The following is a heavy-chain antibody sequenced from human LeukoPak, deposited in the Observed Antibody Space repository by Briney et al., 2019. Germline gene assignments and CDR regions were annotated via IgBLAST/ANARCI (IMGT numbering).Heavy chain of an antibody. CDR2: MNPNSGGT. CDR3: ARDPRIVGATERAWFDP. V-gene: IGHV1-2*02. J-gene: IGHJ5*02. Sequence: GASVKVSCKASGYTFTSYDINWVRQATGQGLEWMGWMNPNSGGTNYAQKFQGRVTMTRDTSISTAYMELSRLRSDDTAVYYCARDPRIVGATERAWFDPWGQGTLVTVSS. CDR1: GYTFTSYD. D-gene: IGHD1-26*01.